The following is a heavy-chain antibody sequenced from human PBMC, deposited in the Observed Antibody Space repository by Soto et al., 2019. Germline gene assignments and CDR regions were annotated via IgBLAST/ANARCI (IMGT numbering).Heavy chain of an antibody. V-gene: IGHV1-69*13. Sequence: RASVKVSCKASGGTFSSYAISWVRQAPGQGLEWMGGIIPIFGTANYAQKFQGRVTITADESTSTAYMELSSLRSEDTAVYYCARXQQWLDPGPAYYYGMDVWGPGTTVTVSS. CDR1: GGTFSSYA. CDR2: IIPIFGTA. J-gene: IGHJ6*02. D-gene: IGHD6-19*01. CDR3: ARXQQWLDPGPAYYYGMDV.